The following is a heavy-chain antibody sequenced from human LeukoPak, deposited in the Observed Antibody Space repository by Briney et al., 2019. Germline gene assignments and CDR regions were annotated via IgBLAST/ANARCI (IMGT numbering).Heavy chain of an antibody. CDR2: ISWDGGRA. CDR3: AKDSGKGNDFFDY. D-gene: IGHD2-21*02. V-gene: IGHV3-43*01. Sequence: GGSLRLSCAASGFTFDDYTMHWVRQAPGKGLEWVSLISWDGGRAYYADSVKGRFTISRDNSKKSLYLQMSFLRTEDTALYYCAKDSGKGNDFFDYWGQGTLVSVSS. CDR1: GFTFDDYT. J-gene: IGHJ4*02.